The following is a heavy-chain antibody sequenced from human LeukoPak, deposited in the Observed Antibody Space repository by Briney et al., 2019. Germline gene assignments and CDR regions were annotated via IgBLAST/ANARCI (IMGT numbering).Heavy chain of an antibody. CDR3: AIMVRGVIYNWFDP. CDR2: IDPSDSYT. CDR1: GYIFTSYW. D-gene: IGHD3-10*01. J-gene: IGHJ5*02. Sequence: GESLKISCKGSGYIFTSYWISWVRQLPGKGVEWMGRIDPSDSYTNYSPSFQGHVTISADKSISTAYLQWSSLKASDTAMYYCAIMVRGVIYNWFDPWGQGTLVTVSS. V-gene: IGHV5-10-1*01.